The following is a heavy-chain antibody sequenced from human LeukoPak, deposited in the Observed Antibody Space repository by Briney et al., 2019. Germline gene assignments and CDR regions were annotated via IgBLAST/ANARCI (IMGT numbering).Heavy chain of an antibody. D-gene: IGHD3-10*01. Sequence: PSETLSLTCAVSGYSISSGYYWGWIRQPPGKGLAWIGSIYLSGSTYYNPSLKSRVTISVDTSKNQFSLKLSSVTAADTAVYYCAREPRITMVRGGWAFDIWGQGTMVTVSS. J-gene: IGHJ3*02. V-gene: IGHV4-38-2*02. CDR2: IYLSGST. CDR1: GYSISSGYY. CDR3: AREPRITMVRGGWAFDI.